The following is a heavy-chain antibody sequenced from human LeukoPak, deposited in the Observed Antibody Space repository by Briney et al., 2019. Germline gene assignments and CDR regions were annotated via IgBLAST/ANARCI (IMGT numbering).Heavy chain of an antibody. CDR2: ISGSGGST. CDR1: GFTFSSYA. J-gene: IGHJ4*02. Sequence: GGSLRLSCAASGFTFSSYAMSWVRQAPGKGLEWVSAISGSGGSTYYADSVKGRFTISRDNSKNTLYLQMNSLRAEDTAVYYCAKYKVVTAHPNQFDYWAREPWSPSPQ. CDR3: AKYKVVTAHPNQFDY. D-gene: IGHD2-21*02. V-gene: IGHV3-23*01.